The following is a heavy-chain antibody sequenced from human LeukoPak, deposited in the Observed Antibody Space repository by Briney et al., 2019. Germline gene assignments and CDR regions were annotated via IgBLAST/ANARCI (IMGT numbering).Heavy chain of an antibody. CDR3: ARHEEEDGYNAKTPDY. J-gene: IGHJ4*02. D-gene: IGHD5-24*01. V-gene: IGHV4-39*01. Sequence: PSETLSLTCDVSGVSISGTNYYWGWIRRPPGMGLEWIGSIHYRLPTFYSPLLKSRVTISVDTSKNQISLRLRSVTAADTAVYYCARHEEEDGYNAKTPDYWGQGTLVTVSS. CDR1: GVSISGTNYY. CDR2: IHYRLPT.